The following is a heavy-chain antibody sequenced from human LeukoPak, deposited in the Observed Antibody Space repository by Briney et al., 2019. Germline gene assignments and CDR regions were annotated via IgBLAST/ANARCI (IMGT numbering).Heavy chain of an antibody. D-gene: IGHD2-2*01. V-gene: IGHV1-18*04. CDR3: ARDLPLIVVVPAATKRNWFDP. CDR2: ISAYNGNT. J-gene: IGHJ5*02. CDR1: GYTFTSYG. Sequence: ASVKVSCKASGYTFTSYGISWVRQAPGQGLEWMGWISAYNGNTNYVQKLQGRVTMTTDTSTSTAYMELRSLRSDDTAVYYCARDLPLIVVVPAATKRNWFDPWGQGTLVTVSS.